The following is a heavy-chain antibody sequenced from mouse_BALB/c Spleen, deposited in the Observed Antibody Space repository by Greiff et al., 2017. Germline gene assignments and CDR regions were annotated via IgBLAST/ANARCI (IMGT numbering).Heavy chain of an antibody. D-gene: IGHD2-14*01. V-gene: IGHV1-63*02. CDR2: IYPGGGYT. J-gene: IGHJ2*01. Sequence: QVQLKESGAELVRPGTSVKISCKASGYTFTNYWLGWVKQRPGHGLEWIGDIYPGGGYTNYNEKFKGKATLTADTSSSTAYMQLSSLTSEDSAVYFCARKGYRYDHFDYWGQGTTLTVSS. CDR3: ARKGYRYDHFDY. CDR1: GYTFTNYW.